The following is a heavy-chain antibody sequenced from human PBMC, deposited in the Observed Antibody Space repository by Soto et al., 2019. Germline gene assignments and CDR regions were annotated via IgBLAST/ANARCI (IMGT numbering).Heavy chain of an antibody. D-gene: IGHD1-7*01. V-gene: IGHV1-3*01. J-gene: IGHJ4*02. CDR1: GYTFTSYA. CDR3: ARGARRNYPFDY. CDR2: INAGNGNT. Sequence: ASVKVSCKASGYTFTSYAMHWVRQAPGQRLEWMGWINAGNGNTKYSQKFQGRVTITRDTSASTAYMELSSLRSEDTAVYYCARGARRNYPFDYWSQGTLVTVSS.